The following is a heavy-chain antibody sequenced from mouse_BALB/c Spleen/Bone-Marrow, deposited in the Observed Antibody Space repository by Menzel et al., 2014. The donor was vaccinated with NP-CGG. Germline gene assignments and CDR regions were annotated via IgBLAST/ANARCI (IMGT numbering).Heavy chain of an antibody. J-gene: IGHJ1*01. CDR1: GNTFTSYD. D-gene: IGHD1-2*01. CDR3: VRSRLRDWYFDV. Sequence: VQLQQSGVELVKPGASVKLSCKASGNTFTSYDINWVRQRPEQGLEWIGWIFPGDSTTKYNEKFKGKATLSTDKSSSTVHMQLSRLTSEDSVVYFCVRSRLRDWYFDVWGAGTTVTISS. V-gene: IGHV1S56*01. CDR2: IFPGDSTT.